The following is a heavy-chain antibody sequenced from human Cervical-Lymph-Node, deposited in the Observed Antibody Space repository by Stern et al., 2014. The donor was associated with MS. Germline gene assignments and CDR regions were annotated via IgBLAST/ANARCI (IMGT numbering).Heavy chain of an antibody. CDR3: GRGIKTFDP. J-gene: IGHJ5*02. CDR2: INPKNGDT. Sequence: MQLVESGAEVKKPGASVKVSCETSGFRFTDYYIHWVRQAPGQGLEWMGCINPKNGDTHSALKFQGRFTMTRDTSISTAYMELNSLKSDDTAMYYCGRGIKTFDPWGQGTLVTVSS. D-gene: IGHD5-24*01. V-gene: IGHV1-2*02. CDR1: GFRFTDYY.